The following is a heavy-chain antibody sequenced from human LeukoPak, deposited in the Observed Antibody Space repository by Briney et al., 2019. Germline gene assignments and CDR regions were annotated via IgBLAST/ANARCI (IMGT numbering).Heavy chain of an antibody. Sequence: PSETLSLTCTVSGYSISSGYYWGWIRQPPGKGLEWIGTIFHSGSTYSNPSLKSRVTISVDTSKTQFSLNLSSVTAADTAVYYCARVGYYPDYYMDVWGKGTTVTVSS. J-gene: IGHJ6*03. V-gene: IGHV4-38-2*02. CDR2: IFHSGST. CDR1: GYSISSGYY. CDR3: ARVGYYPDYYMDV. D-gene: IGHD2-21*01.